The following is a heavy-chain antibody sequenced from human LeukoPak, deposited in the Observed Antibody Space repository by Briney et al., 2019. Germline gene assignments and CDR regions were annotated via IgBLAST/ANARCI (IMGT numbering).Heavy chain of an antibody. CDR3: AKDGSSSWYYFDY. V-gene: IGHV3-30*18. Sequence: PGGSLRLSCAASGFTFSRYGMHWVRQAPGKGLEWVAVISYDGSNKYYADSVKGRFTISRDNSKNTLYLHMNSLRAEDTALYYCAKDGSSSWYYFDYWGQGTLVTVSS. D-gene: IGHD6-13*01. CDR2: ISYDGSNK. CDR1: GFTFSRYG. J-gene: IGHJ4*02.